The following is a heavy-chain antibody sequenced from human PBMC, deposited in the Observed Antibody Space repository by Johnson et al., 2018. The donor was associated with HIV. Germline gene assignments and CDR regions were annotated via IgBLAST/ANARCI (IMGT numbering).Heavy chain of an antibody. CDR1: GFTFSSYW. CDR3: ARWGASTAFDI. D-gene: IGHD3-16*01. V-gene: IGHV3-7*04. CDR2: IKQDGSEK. J-gene: IGHJ3*02. Sequence: VQLVESGGGLVQPGGSLRLSCAASGFTFSSYWMSWVRQAPGKGLEWVANIKQDGSEKYYADSVKGRFTISRDNAKNSLYLQMNSLRAGDTAVYYCARWGASTAFDIWGQGTMITVSS.